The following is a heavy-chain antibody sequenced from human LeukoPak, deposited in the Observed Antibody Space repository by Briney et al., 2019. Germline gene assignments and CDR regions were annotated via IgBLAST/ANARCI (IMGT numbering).Heavy chain of an antibody. D-gene: IGHD5-18*01. Sequence: PGGSLRLSCAASGFTFSSYAMSWVRQAPGKGLEWVSAISGGGGTTHYADSVKGRFTISRDNSKNTLYLQMNGLRAEDTAVYYCAKDLKGYNYGYFDYWGQGTLVTVSS. V-gene: IGHV3-23*01. CDR2: ISGGGGTT. CDR1: GFTFSSYA. J-gene: IGHJ4*02. CDR3: AKDLKGYNYGYFDY.